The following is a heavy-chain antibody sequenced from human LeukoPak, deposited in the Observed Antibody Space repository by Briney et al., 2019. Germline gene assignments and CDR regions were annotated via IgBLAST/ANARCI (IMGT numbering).Heavy chain of an antibody. Sequence: GGSLRLSCAASGFTFSSYAMGWVRQAPGKGLEWVSAISGSGGSTYYADSVKGRFTISRDNSKNTLYLQMNSLRAEDTAVYYCAKDQGGLMVRGVINYYYYYGMDVWGQGTTVTVSS. CDR1: GFTFSSYA. CDR3: AKDQGGLMVRGVINYYYYYGMDV. CDR2: ISGSGGST. D-gene: IGHD3-10*01. J-gene: IGHJ6*02. V-gene: IGHV3-23*01.